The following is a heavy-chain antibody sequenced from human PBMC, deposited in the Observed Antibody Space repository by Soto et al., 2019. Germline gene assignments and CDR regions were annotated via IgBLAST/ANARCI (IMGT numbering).Heavy chain of an antibody. CDR3: ARDSGADDAFDI. Sequence: PSETLSLTCTVSGGSISSGGYYWSWIRQHPGKGLEWIGYIYYSGSTYYNPSLKSRVTISVDTSKNQFSLKLSSVTAADTAVYYCARDSGADDAFDIWGQGTMVTVSS. V-gene: IGHV4-31*03. CDR2: IYYSGST. J-gene: IGHJ3*02. D-gene: IGHD1-26*01. CDR1: GGSISSGGYY.